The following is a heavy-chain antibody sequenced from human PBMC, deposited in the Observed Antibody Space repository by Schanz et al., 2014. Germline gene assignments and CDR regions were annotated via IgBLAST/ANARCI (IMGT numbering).Heavy chain of an antibody. CDR2: MNPNSGNP. CDR3: ARGRTFDY. J-gene: IGHJ4*02. V-gene: IGHV1-8*02. Sequence: QVQLVQSWAEVKGPGSSVKVSCKASGGTFSTYPINWVRQAPGQGLEWLGWMNPNSGNPGFAQKFRGRVTMTRNTSMSTAYIELHILTSEDTAVYYCARGRTFDYWGQGTLXTVSS. CDR1: GGTFSTYP.